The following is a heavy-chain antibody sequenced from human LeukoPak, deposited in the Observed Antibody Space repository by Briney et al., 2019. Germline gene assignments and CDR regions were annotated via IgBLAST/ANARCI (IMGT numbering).Heavy chain of an antibody. D-gene: IGHD1-26*01. CDR1: GFTVSSYG. V-gene: IGHV3-33*01. Sequence: GGSLRLSRAASGFTVSSYGMHWVRQAPGKGLEWVSVIWEDGSNIYYADSVKGRFTISRDNSKNTLYLQMNSLRAEDTAVFYCARGRGYTGSPVDYWGQGTLVTVSS. J-gene: IGHJ4*02. CDR2: IWEDGSNI. CDR3: ARGRGYTGSPVDY.